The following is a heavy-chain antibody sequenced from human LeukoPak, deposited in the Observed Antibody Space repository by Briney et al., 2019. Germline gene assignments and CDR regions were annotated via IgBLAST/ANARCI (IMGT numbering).Heavy chain of an antibody. J-gene: IGHJ4*02. Sequence: SETLSLTCAVYGDPFSGHYWSWIRQPPGKGLEWIGEITDGGRTSYSPSLKSRATISIVPSQSQFSLQLDSVTAADTAIYYCVRRTRVAMPNALDLISDFWGQGTLVTVSS. V-gene: IGHV4-34*01. CDR1: GDPFSGHY. D-gene: IGHD2-2*01. CDR3: VRRTRVAMPNALDLISDF. CDR2: ITDGGRT.